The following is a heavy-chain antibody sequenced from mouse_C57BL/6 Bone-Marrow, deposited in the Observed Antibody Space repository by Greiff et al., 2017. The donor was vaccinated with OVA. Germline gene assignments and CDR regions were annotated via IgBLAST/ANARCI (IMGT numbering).Heavy chain of an antibody. CDR1: GYTFTDYE. CDR3: TKQAYYSNYEGVDY. J-gene: IGHJ4*01. Sequence: QVQLKQSGAELVRPGASVTLSCKASGYTFTDYEMHWVKQTPVHGLEWIGAIDPETGGTAYNQKFKGKAILTADKSSSTAYMELRSLTSEDSAVYYCTKQAYYSNYEGVDYWGQGTSVTVSS. CDR2: IDPETGGT. V-gene: IGHV1-15*01. D-gene: IGHD2-5*01.